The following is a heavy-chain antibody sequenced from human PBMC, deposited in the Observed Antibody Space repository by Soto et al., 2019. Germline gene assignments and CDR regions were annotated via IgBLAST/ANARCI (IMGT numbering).Heavy chain of an antibody. V-gene: IGHV3-21*01. Sequence: ESVGGLVKPGGSLRLSCAASGFTFSSYSMNWVRQAPGKGLEWVSSISSSSSYINYADSVKGRFTISRDNAKNSLYLQMNSLRAEDTAVYYCARDAVVIVGATTPYYYYGMDVWGQGTTVTVSS. CDR2: ISSSSSYI. CDR1: GFTFSSYS. CDR3: ARDAVVIVGATTPYYYYGMDV. D-gene: IGHD1-26*01. J-gene: IGHJ6*02.